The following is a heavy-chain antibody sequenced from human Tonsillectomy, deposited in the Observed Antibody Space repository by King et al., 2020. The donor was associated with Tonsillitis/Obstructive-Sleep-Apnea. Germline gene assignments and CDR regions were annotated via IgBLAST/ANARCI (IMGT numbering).Heavy chain of an antibody. V-gene: IGHV3-9*01. J-gene: IGHJ4*02. D-gene: IGHD4-17*01. Sequence: VQLVESGGGLVQPGRSLRLSCAASGFTFDDYAMHWVRQAPGKGLXWVXGXXWNSGXIGYADSMKARFTISRDNAKNSLYLQMNSLRAEDTALYYCAKDIMATVTIPDYWGQGTLVTVSS. CDR2: XXWNSGXI. CDR3: AKDIMATVTIPDY. CDR1: GFTFDDYA.